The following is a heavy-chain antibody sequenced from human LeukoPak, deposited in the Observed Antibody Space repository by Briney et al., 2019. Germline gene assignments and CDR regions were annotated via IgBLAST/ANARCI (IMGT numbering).Heavy chain of an antibody. CDR3: ARGRGVKYNSDRIYSFDY. Sequence: SETLSLTCAVYGGSFSGYYWSWIRQPPGKGLEWIGEINHSGSTNYNPSLKSRVTISVDTSNNQFSLKLSSVTAADTAVYYCARGRGVKYNSDRIYSFDYWGQGTLVTVSS. CDR1: GGSFSGYY. J-gene: IGHJ4*02. V-gene: IGHV4-34*01. CDR2: INHSGST. D-gene: IGHD1-1*01.